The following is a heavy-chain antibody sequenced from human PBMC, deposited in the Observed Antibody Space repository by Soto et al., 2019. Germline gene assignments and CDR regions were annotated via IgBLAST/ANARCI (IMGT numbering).Heavy chain of an antibody. D-gene: IGHD2-15*01. V-gene: IGHV4-31*03. J-gene: IGHJ5*02. CDR2: IYYSGST. CDR3: ARGVAAKNWFDP. CDR1: GGSISSGGYY. Sequence: SETLSLTCTVSGGSISSGGYYWSWIRQHPGKGLEWIGYIYYSGSTYYNPSLKSRVTISVDTSKNQFSLKLSSVTAADTAVYYCARGVAAKNWFDPWGQGTLVTVSS.